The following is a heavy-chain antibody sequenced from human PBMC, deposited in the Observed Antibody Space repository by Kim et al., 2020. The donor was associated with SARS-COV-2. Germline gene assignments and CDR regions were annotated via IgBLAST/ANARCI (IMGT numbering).Heavy chain of an antibody. D-gene: IGHD3-10*01. CDR1: GFTFSSYA. CDR3: AKAYYGSGSYYHY. CDR2: ISGSGGST. J-gene: IGHJ4*02. V-gene: IGHV3-23*01. Sequence: GGSLRLSCAASGFTFSSYAMSWVRQAPGKGLEWVSAISGSGGSTYYADSVKGRFTISRDNSKNTLYLQMNSLRAEDMAVYYCAKAYYGSGSYYHYWGQGTLVTVSS.